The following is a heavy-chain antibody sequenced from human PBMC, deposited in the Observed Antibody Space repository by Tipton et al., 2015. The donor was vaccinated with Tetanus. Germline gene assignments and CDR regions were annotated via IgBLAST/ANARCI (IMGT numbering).Heavy chain of an antibody. Sequence: SLRLSCVASGFTFSSYAMNWVRQAPGKGLEWVSAISGSGAKTHYADSVKGRFAISRDNSKDTMYLQMNSLRAEDTAIYYCAKDLRGPEAGTWYFDLWGRGTLVTVSS. D-gene: IGHD6-19*01. CDR1: GFTFSSYA. J-gene: IGHJ2*01. V-gene: IGHV3-23*01. CDR3: AKDLRGPEAGTWYFDL. CDR2: ISGSGAKT.